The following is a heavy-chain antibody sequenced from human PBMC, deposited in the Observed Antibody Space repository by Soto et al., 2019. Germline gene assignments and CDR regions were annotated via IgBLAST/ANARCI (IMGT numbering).Heavy chain of an antibody. CDR3: ARECGGWYAELWCPLDY. J-gene: IGHJ4*02. V-gene: IGHV1-18*01. CDR2: ISAYNGNT. Sequence: GASVKVSCKASGYTFTSYGISWVRQAPGQGLEWMGWISAYNGNTNYAQKLQGRVTMTTDTSTSTAYMELRSLRSDDTAVYYCARECGGWYAELWCPLDYWGQGTLVTVSS. D-gene: IGHD6-19*01. CDR1: GYTFTSYG.